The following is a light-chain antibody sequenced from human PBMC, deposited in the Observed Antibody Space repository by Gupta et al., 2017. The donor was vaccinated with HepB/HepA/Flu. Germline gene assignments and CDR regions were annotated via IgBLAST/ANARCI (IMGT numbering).Light chain of an antibody. J-gene: IGLJ1*01. CDR2: EVD. Sequence: QSALPQPPSVSGSPGQSVPISCTGTSSDIGSYNRVSWYQQPPGTAPKLIIYEVDKRPPGVPDRFSGSKSGNTASLTISGLQTEDEADYYCSSYTTSSTYVFGSGTKVTVL. CDR3: SSYTTSSTYV. V-gene: IGLV2-18*02. CDR1: SSDIGSYNR.